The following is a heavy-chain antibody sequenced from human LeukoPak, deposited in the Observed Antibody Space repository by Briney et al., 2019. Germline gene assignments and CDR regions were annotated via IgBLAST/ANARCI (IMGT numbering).Heavy chain of an antibody. V-gene: IGHV4-34*01. CDR1: GGSFSGYY. J-gene: IGHJ3*02. D-gene: IGHD2-2*01. CDR2: INHSGST. CDR3: ARAGVYQGAFDI. Sequence: PSETLSLTCAVYGGSFSGYYWSWIRQPPGKGLEWIGEINHSGSTNYNPSLKSRVTISVDSSKKQFSLKLSSVTAADTAVYYCARAGVYQGAFDIWGQGTMVTVSS.